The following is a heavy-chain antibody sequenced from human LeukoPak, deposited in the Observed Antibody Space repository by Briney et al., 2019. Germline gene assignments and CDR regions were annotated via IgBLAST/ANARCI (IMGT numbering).Heavy chain of an antibody. CDR3: ARDLFDYDSSGYYPQGFDY. J-gene: IGHJ4*02. CDR1: GFTFSSYA. Sequence: GGSLRLSCAASGFTFSSYAMHWVRQAPGKGLEWVSYISSSSSSTIYYADSVKGRFTISRDNAKNSLYLQMNSLRAEDTAVYYCARDLFDYDSSGYYPQGFDYWGQGTLVTVSS. V-gene: IGHV3-48*01. D-gene: IGHD3-22*01. CDR2: ISSSSSSTI.